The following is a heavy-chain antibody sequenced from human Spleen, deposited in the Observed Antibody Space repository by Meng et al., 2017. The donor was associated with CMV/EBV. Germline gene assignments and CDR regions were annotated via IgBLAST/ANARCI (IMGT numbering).Heavy chain of an antibody. Sequence: SETLSLTCTVSGGSIRSSDFYWGWIRQPPGKGLEWIGNVYYSGSAYYNPSLKSRVTISEDTSKNQFSLNLTSLTAADTAVYYCARVREVVVVFTTLAYDIWGQGTMVTVSS. CDR1: GGSIRSSDFY. CDR2: VYYSGSA. D-gene: IGHD2-15*01. J-gene: IGHJ3*02. CDR3: ARVREVVVVFTTLAYDI. V-gene: IGHV4-39*07.